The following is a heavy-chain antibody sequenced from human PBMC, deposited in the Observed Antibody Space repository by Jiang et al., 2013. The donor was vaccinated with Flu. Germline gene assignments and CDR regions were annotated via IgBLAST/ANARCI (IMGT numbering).Heavy chain of an antibody. J-gene: IGHJ4*02. Sequence: GSGLVKPSETLSLTCTVSGGSISSYYWSWIRQPPGKGLEWIGYIYYSGSTNYNPSLKSRVTISVDTSKNQFSLKLSSVTAADTAVYYCARNGVEWELLPVDYWGQGTLVTVSS. D-gene: IGHD1-26*01. V-gene: IGHV4-59*01. CDR3: ARNGVEWELLPVDY. CDR1: GGSISSYY. CDR2: IYYSGST.